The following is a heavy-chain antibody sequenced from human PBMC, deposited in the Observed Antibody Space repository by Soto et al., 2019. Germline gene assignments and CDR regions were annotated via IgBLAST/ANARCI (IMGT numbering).Heavy chain of an antibody. CDR1: EFNFSSYG. CDR3: ARSINMDYFDY. V-gene: IGHV3-33*01. J-gene: IGHJ4*02. CDR2: IWYDGSNK. Sequence: GGSLSLSCAASEFNFSSYGMHWVRQAPGKGLEWVAVIWYDGSNKYYADSVKGRFTISRDNSKNTLYLQMNSLRAEDTAVYYCARSINMDYFDYWGQGTLVTVSS. D-gene: IGHD3-10*01.